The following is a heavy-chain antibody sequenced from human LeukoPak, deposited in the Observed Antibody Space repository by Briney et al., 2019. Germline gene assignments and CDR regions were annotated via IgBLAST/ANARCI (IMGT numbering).Heavy chain of an antibody. D-gene: IGHD3-9*01. CDR3: ARAALRYFDWLDN. J-gene: IGHJ5*02. CDR2: TYYRSKWYN. V-gene: IGHV6-1*01. Sequence: SQTLSLTCAISGDSVSSNSAAWNWIRQSPSSGLEWLGRTYYRSKWYNDYAVSVKSRIPITPDTSKNQFSLQLNSVTPEDTAVYYCARAALRYFDWLDNWGQGTLVTVSS. CDR1: GDSVSSNSAA.